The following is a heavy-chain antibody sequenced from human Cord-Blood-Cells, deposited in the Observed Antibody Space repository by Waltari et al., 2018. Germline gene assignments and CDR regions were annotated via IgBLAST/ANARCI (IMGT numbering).Heavy chain of an antibody. J-gene: IGHJ2*01. D-gene: IGHD7-27*01. V-gene: IGHV4-39*01. Sequence: QLQLQESGPGLVKPSETLSLTCTVSGGSISSSSYYWGWIRQPPGKGLEWIGSIYYSGGTYYNPSLKRRVTISVDTSKNQFSLKLSSVTAADTAVYYCARQTGDRYFDLWGRGTLVTVSS. CDR3: ARQTGDRYFDL. CDR1: GGSISSSSYY. CDR2: IYYSGGT.